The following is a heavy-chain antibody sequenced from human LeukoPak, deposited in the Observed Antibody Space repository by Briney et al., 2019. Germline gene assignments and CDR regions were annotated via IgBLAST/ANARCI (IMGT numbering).Heavy chain of an antibody. V-gene: IGHV3-30*02. Sequence: GGSLRLSCAVSGLSFSSYAIHWVPQAPGKGLEWVAFIRHDGSDKYYADSVKGRFTISRDNSKNTIYLQMNSLRAEDTALYYCAKDSSAWACDYWGQGTLVTVSS. CDR3: AKDSSAWACDY. CDR1: GLSFSSYA. J-gene: IGHJ4*02. D-gene: IGHD6-19*01. CDR2: IRHDGSDK.